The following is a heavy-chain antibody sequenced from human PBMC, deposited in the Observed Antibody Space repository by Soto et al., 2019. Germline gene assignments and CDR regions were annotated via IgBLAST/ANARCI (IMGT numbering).Heavy chain of an antibody. CDR1: GFTFSSYG. J-gene: IGHJ6*02. D-gene: IGHD2-2*01. Sequence: QVQLVESGGGVVQPGRSLRLSCVASGFTFSSYGMHWVRQAPGKGLEWVAVISYHGNNKYHVDSVKGRFTISRDNSKNTLVLQMNSLRAEDTAVYYCAKAQGYCSSTSCREAYYYYGMDVWGQGTTVTVSS. CDR2: ISYHGNNK. CDR3: AKAQGYCSSTSCREAYYYYGMDV. V-gene: IGHV3-30*18.